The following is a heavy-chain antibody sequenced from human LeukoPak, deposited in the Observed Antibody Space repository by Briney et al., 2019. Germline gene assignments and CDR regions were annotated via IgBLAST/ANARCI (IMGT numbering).Heavy chain of an antibody. CDR2: IKQDGSEK. D-gene: IGHD6-13*01. CDR3: ARCSIAAAGTGDY. CDR1: GFTFSSYW. Sequence: GGSLRLSCAASGFTFSSYWMSWVRQAPGKGLEWVANIKQDGSEKYYVDSVKGRFTISRDNAKNSLYLQMNSLRAEDAAVYYCARCSIAAAGTGDYWGQGTLVTVSS. J-gene: IGHJ4*02. V-gene: IGHV3-7*01.